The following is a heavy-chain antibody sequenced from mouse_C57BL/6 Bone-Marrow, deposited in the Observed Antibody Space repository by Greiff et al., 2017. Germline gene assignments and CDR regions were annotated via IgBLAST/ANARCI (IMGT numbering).Heavy chain of an antibody. CDR1: GFTFTDYY. Sequence: EVQRVVSGGGLVQPGGSLSLSCAASGFTFTDYYMSWVRQPPGKALEWLGFIRNKANGYTTEYSASVKGRFTTSRDNSQSILYLQMNALRAEDSATYYCARGSSLDYWGQGTTLTVSA. CDR3: ARGSSLDY. V-gene: IGHV7-3*01. J-gene: IGHJ2*01. D-gene: IGHD1-1*01. CDR2: IRNKANGYTT.